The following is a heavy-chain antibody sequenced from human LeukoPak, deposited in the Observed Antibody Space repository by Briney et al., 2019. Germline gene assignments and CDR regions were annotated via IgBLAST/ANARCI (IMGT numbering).Heavy chain of an antibody. Sequence: ASVKVSCKASGGTFSSYAISWVRQAPGQGLEWMGGIIPIFGTANYAQKFQGRVTITADKSTSTAYMELSSLRSEDTAVYYCARERIIVGARYYFDYWGQGTLVTVSS. CDR3: ARERIIVGARYYFDY. J-gene: IGHJ4*02. V-gene: IGHV1-69*06. CDR2: IIPIFGTA. CDR1: GGTFSSYA. D-gene: IGHD1-26*01.